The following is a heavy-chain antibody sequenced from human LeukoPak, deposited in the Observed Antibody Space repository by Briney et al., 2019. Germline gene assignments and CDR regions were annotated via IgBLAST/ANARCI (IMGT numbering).Heavy chain of an antibody. CDR2: TYYSSKWYN. V-gene: IGHV6-1*01. CDR3: ARGAVAVRIAFDI. Sequence: QTPSLTCAISGDRVSSNSAAWNWIRQSPSRGLEWLGRTYYSSKWYNDLAESVKGQITINPDTSKNQFALQLNSGTPEDTVLYYCARGAVAVRIAFDIWGQKTVVRLF. D-gene: IGHD6-19*01. J-gene: IGHJ3*02. CDR1: GDRVSSNSAA.